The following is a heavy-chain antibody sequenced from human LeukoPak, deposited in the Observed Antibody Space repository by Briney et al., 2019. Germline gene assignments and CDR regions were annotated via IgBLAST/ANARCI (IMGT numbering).Heavy chain of an antibody. CDR1: GGSISSGDYY. J-gene: IGHJ4*02. V-gene: IGHV4-30-4*01. Sequence: SQTLSLTCTVSGGSISSGDYYWSWIRQPPGKGLEWIGYIYYSGSTYYNPSLKSRVTISVDTSKNQFSLKLSSVTAAGTAVYYGATAGGSYGDYYFDYWGQGTLVTVSS. D-gene: IGHD4-17*01. CDR2: IYYSGST. CDR3: ATAGGSYGDYYFDY.